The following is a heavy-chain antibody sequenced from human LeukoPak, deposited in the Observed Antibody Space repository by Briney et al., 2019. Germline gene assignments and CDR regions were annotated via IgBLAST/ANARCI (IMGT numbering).Heavy chain of an antibody. V-gene: IGHV3-21*04. CDR2: ISSNSGFK. CDR1: GFTFSRYT. D-gene: IGHD3-3*01. Sequence: GGSLRLSCAASGFTFSRYTMNWVRQAPGKGLEWVSSISSNSGFKKYADSVKGRFTISRDNSKNILFLQMNSLRVEDTAIYYCAKDSRLLRGVVTTAFDSWGQGTLVTVSS. CDR3: AKDSRLLRGVVTTAFDS. J-gene: IGHJ4*02.